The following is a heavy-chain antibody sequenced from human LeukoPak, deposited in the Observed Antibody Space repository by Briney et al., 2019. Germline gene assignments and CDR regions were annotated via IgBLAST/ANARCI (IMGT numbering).Heavy chain of an antibody. Sequence: GGSLRLSCAASRFTFSSYAMSWIRQAPGKGLEWVSGISGSGGSTYYAAPVKGRFTISRDNSKNTLYLRMNSLGADDTAVYFCASDGYSSGDGVSYWGQGTLVTVSS. D-gene: IGHD6-19*01. V-gene: IGHV3-23*01. CDR1: RFTFSSYA. J-gene: IGHJ4*02. CDR3: ASDGYSSGDGVSY. CDR2: ISGSGGST.